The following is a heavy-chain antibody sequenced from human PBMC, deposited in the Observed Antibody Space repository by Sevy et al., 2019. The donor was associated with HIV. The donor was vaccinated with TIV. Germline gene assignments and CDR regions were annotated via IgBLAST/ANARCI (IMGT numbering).Heavy chain of an antibody. D-gene: IGHD3-10*01. V-gene: IGHV1-24*01. CDR2: FDPEDGET. CDR1: GYTLTELS. Sequence: ASVKVSCKVSGYTLTELSMHWVRQAPGKGLEWMGGFDPEDGETIYAQKFQGRVTMTEDTSTDTAYMELSSLRSEDTAGYYCATVSLPVRGVIYSDHYGMDVWGQGTTVTVSS. CDR3: ATVSLPVRGVIYSDHYGMDV. J-gene: IGHJ6*02.